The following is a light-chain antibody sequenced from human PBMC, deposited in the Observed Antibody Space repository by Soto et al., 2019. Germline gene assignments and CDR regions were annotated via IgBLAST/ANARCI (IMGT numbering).Light chain of an antibody. CDR2: GAS. CDR3: QQYGSSPRT. J-gene: IGKJ2*01. Sequence: EIVLTQSPGTLSLSPRERATLSCRASQSVSNSFLAWYQQKPGQAPRLLIYGASSRATGIPDRFSGSGSGTDFTLTISRLEPEDFAVYYCQQYGSSPRTFGQGTKLEIK. CDR1: QSVSNSF. V-gene: IGKV3-20*01.